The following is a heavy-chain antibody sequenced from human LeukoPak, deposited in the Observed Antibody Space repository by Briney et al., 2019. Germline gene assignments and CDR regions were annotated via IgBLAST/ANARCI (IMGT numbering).Heavy chain of an antibody. J-gene: IGHJ4*02. CDR3: ARPKYSSSLAFDY. CDR2: IYPGDSET. Sequence: GESLKISCKDSGNTFTTSLIVWVRQMPGKGLEWMGNIYPGDSETKYSPSFQGQVTISVDKSISTAFLQWSSLKASDTAIYYCARPKYSSSLAFDYWGQGTPVTVSP. V-gene: IGHV5-51*01. D-gene: IGHD6-6*01. CDR1: GNTFTTSL.